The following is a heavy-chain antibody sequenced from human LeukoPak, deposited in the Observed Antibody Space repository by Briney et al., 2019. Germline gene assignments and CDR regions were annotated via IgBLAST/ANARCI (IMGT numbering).Heavy chain of an antibody. CDR2: VNSDGSST. CDR1: GFTFSSYW. D-gene: IGHD6-19*01. CDR3: ARGPSGWYQGPFDY. V-gene: IGHV3-74*01. Sequence: GGSLRLSCAASGFTFSSYWMHWVRQAPGKGLVWVSRVNSDGSSTTYADSVKGRFTISRDNAKNTLYLQMNSLRAEDTAVYYCARGPSGWYQGPFDYWGQGTLVTVSS. J-gene: IGHJ4*02.